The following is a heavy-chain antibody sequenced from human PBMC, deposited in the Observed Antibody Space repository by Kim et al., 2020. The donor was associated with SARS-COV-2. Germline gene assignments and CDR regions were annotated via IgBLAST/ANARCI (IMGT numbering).Heavy chain of an antibody. V-gene: IGHV3-30*02. CDR3: AKDGGSYYYGLDV. J-gene: IGHJ6*02. D-gene: IGHD1-26*01. Sequence: YADGRKGRFTISRDSPKNTLCLQMNSLVAEDTAGYYCAKDGGSYYYGLDVWGQGTTVTVSS.